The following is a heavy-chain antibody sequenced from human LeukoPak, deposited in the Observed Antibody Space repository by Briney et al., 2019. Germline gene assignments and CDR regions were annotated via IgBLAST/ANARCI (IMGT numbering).Heavy chain of an antibody. CDR1: GFTFSNYA. CDR3: AKGVEYSSSWYYFDY. V-gene: IGHV3-23*01. D-gene: IGHD6-13*01. CDR2: ISGSGSST. Sequence: GGSLRLSCAASGFTFSNYAMSWVRQPPGKGLEWVSVISGSGSSTYYADSVKGRFAISRDNSKHTLYLQMNSLRAEDTAVYYCAKGVEYSSSWYYFDYWGQGTLVTVSA. J-gene: IGHJ4*02.